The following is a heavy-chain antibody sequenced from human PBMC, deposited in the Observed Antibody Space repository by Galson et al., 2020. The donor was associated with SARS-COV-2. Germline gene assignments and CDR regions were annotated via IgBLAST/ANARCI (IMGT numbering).Heavy chain of an antibody. CDR3: VRALGGGEGDY. Sequence: GGSLRLSCAASGYTSSNYWMSWVRQAPGKGLEWVANINFDGSEKTYVDPVKGRFTVSRDSTKSSLYLQMNSLRVEDTAIYYCVRALGGGEGDYWGQGTLATVSS. CDR2: INFDGSEK. D-gene: IGHD2-21*01. CDR1: GYTSSNYW. J-gene: IGHJ4*02. V-gene: IGHV3-7*01.